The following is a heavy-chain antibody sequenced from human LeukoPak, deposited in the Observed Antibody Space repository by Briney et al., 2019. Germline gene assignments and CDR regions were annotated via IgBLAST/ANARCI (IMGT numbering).Heavy chain of an antibody. CDR1: GYTLTELS. V-gene: IGHV1-24*01. D-gene: IGHD1-7*01. CDR3: ATASTKLELRGFDP. Sequence: ASVKVSCKVSGYTLTELSMHWVQQAPGKGLECIGGFDPEDGETIYAQKFQGRVTMTEDTSTDTAYMELSSLRSEDTAVYYCATASTKLELRGFDPWGQGTLVTVSS. CDR2: FDPEDGET. J-gene: IGHJ5*02.